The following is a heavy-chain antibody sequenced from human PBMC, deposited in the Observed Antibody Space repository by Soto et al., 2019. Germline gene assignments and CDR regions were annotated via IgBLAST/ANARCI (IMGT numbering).Heavy chain of an antibody. CDR3: ARSTHYYYIMDV. Sequence: QVQLVQSGAEVKKPGASVKVSCKASGYTFTGYYMHWVRQAPGQGLEWMGWINPNSGGTNHAQKFQGWVTMTRDTSISTAYMELSRLRSDDTAVYYCARSTHYYYIMDVWGQGTTVTVSS. J-gene: IGHJ6*02. V-gene: IGHV1-2*04. CDR1: GYTFTGYY. CDR2: INPNSGGT.